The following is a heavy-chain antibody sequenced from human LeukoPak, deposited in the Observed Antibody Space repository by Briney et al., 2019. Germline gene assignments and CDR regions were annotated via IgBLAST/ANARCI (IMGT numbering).Heavy chain of an antibody. V-gene: IGHV4-4*07. J-gene: IGHJ4*02. CDR3: ARHFGSGSKKYYFDY. D-gene: IGHD3-10*01. CDR2: IYTSGST. CDR1: GGSISSYY. Sequence: SETLSHTCTVSGGSISSYYWSWIRQPAGKGLEWIGRIYTSGSTNYNPSLKSRVTMSVDTSKNQFSLKLSSATAADTAVYYCARHFGSGSKKYYFDYWGQGTLVTVSS.